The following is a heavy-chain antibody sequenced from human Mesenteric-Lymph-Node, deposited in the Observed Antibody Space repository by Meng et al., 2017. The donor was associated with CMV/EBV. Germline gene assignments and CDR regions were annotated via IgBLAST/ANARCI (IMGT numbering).Heavy chain of an antibody. Sequence: GESLKISCAASGFTFSSYGMHWVRQAPGKGLEWVAFIRYDGSNKYYADSVKGRFTISRDNSKNTPYLQMNSLRAEDTAVYYCARDLRGTTNNYYDSSGDNDIWGQGTMVTVSS. CDR3: ARDLRGTTNNYYDSSGDNDI. CDR1: GFTFSSYG. V-gene: IGHV3-30*02. J-gene: IGHJ3*02. CDR2: IRYDGSNK. D-gene: IGHD3-22*01.